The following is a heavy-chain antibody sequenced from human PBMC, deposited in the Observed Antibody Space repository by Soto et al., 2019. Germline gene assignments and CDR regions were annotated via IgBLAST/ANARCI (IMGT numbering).Heavy chain of an antibody. CDR3: AKDVGLPWRFGELFPGNYYYYGMDV. V-gene: IGHV3-33*06. CDR2: IWYDGSNK. Sequence: PGGSLRLSCAASGFTFSSCGMHWVRQAPGKGLEWVAVIWYDGSNKYYADSVKGRFTISRDNSKNTLYLQMNSLRAEDTAVYYCAKDVGLPWRFGELFPGNYYYYGMDVWGQGTTVTVSS. J-gene: IGHJ6*02. D-gene: IGHD3-10*01. CDR1: GFTFSSCG.